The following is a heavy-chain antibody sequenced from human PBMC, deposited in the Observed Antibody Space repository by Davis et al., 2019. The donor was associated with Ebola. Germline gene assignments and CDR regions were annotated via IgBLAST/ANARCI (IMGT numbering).Heavy chain of an antibody. Sequence: GESLKISCAASGFIFSNYWISWVRQMPGKGLEWMGRIDPSDSDTKYSPSFQGHVTISADKSISTAYLQWSSLKASDTAIYYCAKTYYDILTGYLYGMDVWGQGTTVTVSS. D-gene: IGHD3-9*01. J-gene: IGHJ6*02. CDR1: GFIFSNYW. V-gene: IGHV5-10-1*01. CDR3: AKTYYDILTGYLYGMDV. CDR2: IDPSDSDT.